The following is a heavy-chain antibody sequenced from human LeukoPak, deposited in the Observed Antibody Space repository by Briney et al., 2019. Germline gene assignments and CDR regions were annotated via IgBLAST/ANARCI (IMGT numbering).Heavy chain of an antibody. CDR2: ISGKGIST. D-gene: IGHD5-24*01. V-gene: IGHV3-23*01. Sequence: PGGSLRLSCAASGFSFSTYAMNWVRQAPGKGLEWVSVISGKGISTYYADSVKGRFTISRDDSKNMLYLHMNSLGAEDTALYYCAKDRRDAFLGDAFDIWGQGTMVTVSS. CDR3: AKDRRDAFLGDAFDI. CDR1: GFSFSTYA. J-gene: IGHJ3*02.